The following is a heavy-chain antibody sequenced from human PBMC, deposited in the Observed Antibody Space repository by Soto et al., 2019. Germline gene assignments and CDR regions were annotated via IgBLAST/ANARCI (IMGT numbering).Heavy chain of an antibody. CDR3: AREPYSSSWYEGYYYYYYGMDV. V-gene: IGHV4-34*01. D-gene: IGHD6-13*01. CDR1: GGSFSGYY. Sequence: SETLSLTCAVYGGSFSGYYWSWIRQPPGKGLEWIGEINHSGSTNYNPSLKSRVTISVDTSKNQFSLKLSSVTAADTAVYYCAREPYSSSWYEGYYYYYYGMDVWGQGTTVTVSS. CDR2: INHSGST. J-gene: IGHJ6*02.